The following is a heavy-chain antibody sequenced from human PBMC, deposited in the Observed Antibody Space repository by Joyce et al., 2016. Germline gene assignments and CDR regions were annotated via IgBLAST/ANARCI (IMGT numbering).Heavy chain of an antibody. Sequence: QGQMVQSGAEVKKPGASVKVSCKVSGYSLSELSMHWVRQAPGKGLEWMAGVDPVDGETRDGQSFKGRRTITEDTSTNTAYRELSSLRSEDTAVYFCATDVTAAARAFDLWGQGTMVMVSS. CDR2: VDPVDGET. J-gene: IGHJ3*01. CDR3: ATDVTAAARAFDL. D-gene: IGHD2-2*01. CDR1: GYSLSELS. V-gene: IGHV1-24*01.